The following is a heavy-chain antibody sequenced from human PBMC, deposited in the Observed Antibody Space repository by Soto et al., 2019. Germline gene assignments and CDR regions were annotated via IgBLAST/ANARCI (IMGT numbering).Heavy chain of an antibody. V-gene: IGHV3-72*01. CDR3: SRDPSHCIGGACYSRFDY. J-gene: IGHJ4*02. CDR2: SRSKSKGYTT. Sequence: PGGSLRLSCAGSGFTLSDHPMDWVRQAPGKGLEWVGRSRSKSKGYTTEYAASVKGRFTISRDESQNSLYLEMNSLETEDTAMYFRSRDPSHCIGGACYSRFDYWGRGTLVTVSS. CDR1: GFTLSDHP. D-gene: IGHD2-15*01.